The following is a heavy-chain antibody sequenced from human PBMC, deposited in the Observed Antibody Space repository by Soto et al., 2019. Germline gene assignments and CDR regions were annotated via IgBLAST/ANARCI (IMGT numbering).Heavy chain of an antibody. CDR3: ARDLMNIVATGVVPMAFDI. V-gene: IGHV4-31*03. CDR1: GGSISSGGYY. Sequence: SETLSLTCTVSGGSISSGGYYWSWIRQHPGKGLEWIGYIYYSGSTYYNPSLKSRVTISVDTSKNQFSLKLSSVTAADTAVYYCARDLMNIVATGVVPMAFDIWGQGTMVTVSS. J-gene: IGHJ3*02. CDR2: IYYSGST. D-gene: IGHD5-12*01.